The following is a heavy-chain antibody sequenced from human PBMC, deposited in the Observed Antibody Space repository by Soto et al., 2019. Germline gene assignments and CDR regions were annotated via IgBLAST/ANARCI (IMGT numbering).Heavy chain of an antibody. V-gene: IGHV3-21*01. J-gene: IGHJ5*02. CDR1: GFTFSSYG. Sequence: GGSLRLSCAASGFTFSSYGMHWVRQAPGKGLEWVSSISSSSSYIYYADSVKGRFTISRDNAKNSLYLQMNSLRAEDTAVYYCARDGYSRSWYWFAPWGQGTPVTVSS. CDR2: ISSSSSYI. D-gene: IGHD6-13*01. CDR3: ARDGYSRSWYWFAP.